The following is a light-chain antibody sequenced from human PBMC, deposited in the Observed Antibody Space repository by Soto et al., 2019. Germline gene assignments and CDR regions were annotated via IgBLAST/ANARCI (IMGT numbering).Light chain of an antibody. CDR1: SSDVGGYYY. J-gene: IGLJ1*01. CDR3: SSYTNINTRACV. CDR2: EVT. Sequence: QSALTQPPSASGSPGQSVTISCTGTSSDVGGYYYVSWYQHHPGKAPKLIIYEVTDRPSGVSNRFSGSKSGNTASLTISGLQAEDEAEYYCSSYTNINTRACVFGTGTKLTVL. V-gene: IGLV2-14*01.